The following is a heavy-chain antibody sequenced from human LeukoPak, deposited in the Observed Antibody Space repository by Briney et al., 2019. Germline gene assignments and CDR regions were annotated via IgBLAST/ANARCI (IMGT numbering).Heavy chain of an antibody. D-gene: IGHD5-18*01. CDR2: INPNSGGT. Sequence: ASVKVSCKASGYTFTGYYMHWVRQAPGQGLEWMGWINPNSGGTNYAQKFQGGVTMTRDTSISTAYMELSRPRSDDTAVYYCARGAGAAMVTPDYWGQGTLVTVSS. J-gene: IGHJ4*02. CDR1: GYTFTGYY. V-gene: IGHV1-2*02. CDR3: ARGAGAAMVTPDY.